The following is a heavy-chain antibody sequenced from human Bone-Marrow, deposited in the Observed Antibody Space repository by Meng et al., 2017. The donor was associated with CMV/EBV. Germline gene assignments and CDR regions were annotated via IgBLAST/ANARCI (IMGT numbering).Heavy chain of an antibody. Sequence: SVTLSLTCTVSGYSISSGYYWGWIRQPPGKGLEWIGSIYHSGSTYYNPSLKSRVTISVDTSKNQFSLKLSSVTAADTAVYYCAREDQYYDFWSGSAGAYYGMNVWGQGTTVTVSS. CDR2: IYHSGST. CDR3: AREDQYYDFWSGSAGAYYGMNV. CDR1: GYSISSGYY. J-gene: IGHJ6*02. V-gene: IGHV4-38-2*02. D-gene: IGHD3-3*01.